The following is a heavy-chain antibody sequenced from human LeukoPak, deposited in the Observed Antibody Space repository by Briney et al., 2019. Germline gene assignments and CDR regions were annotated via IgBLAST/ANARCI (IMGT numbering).Heavy chain of an antibody. Sequence: PSETLSLTCTVSGGSISSSYSYWGWIRQPPGKGLEWIGNIYYSGSTYYSPSLTSRVTVSVDTSENQFSLNMSSVTAADTAVYFCASLTYSSGSYHPFFAYWGQGTLVTVSS. V-gene: IGHV4-39*07. CDR3: ASLTYSSGSYHPFFAY. J-gene: IGHJ4*02. CDR1: GGSISSSYSY. D-gene: IGHD3-10*01. CDR2: IYYSGST.